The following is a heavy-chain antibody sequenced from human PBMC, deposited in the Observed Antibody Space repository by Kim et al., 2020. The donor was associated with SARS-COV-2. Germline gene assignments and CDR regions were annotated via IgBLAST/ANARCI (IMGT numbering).Heavy chain of an antibody. Sequence: GGSLRLSCAASGFTFSSYAMHWVRQAPGKGLEWVAVISYDGSNKYYADSVKGRFTISRDNSKNTLYLQMNSLRAEDTAVYYCVRGMTTVTTFDYWGQGTLVTVSS. D-gene: IGHD4-17*01. CDR3: VRGMTTVTTFDY. V-gene: IGHV3-30*04. CDR2: ISYDGSNK. J-gene: IGHJ4*02. CDR1: GFTFSSYA.